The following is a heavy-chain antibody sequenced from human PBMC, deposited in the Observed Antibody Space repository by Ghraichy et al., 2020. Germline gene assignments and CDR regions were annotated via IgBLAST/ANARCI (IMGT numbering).Heavy chain of an antibody. V-gene: IGHV4-61*01. CDR3: AREPRYGGGSIDY. CDR2: VSESGSN. Sequence: SETLSLTCTLSGDSINIGFYYWTWIRQPPGKGLEWIGYVSESGSNNYNPSLESRVTIMLDTSKNQFSLNLSFVTAADTAFYYCAREPRYGGGSIDYWGQGILVSVSS. J-gene: IGHJ4*01. D-gene: IGHD3-10*01. CDR1: GDSINIGFYY.